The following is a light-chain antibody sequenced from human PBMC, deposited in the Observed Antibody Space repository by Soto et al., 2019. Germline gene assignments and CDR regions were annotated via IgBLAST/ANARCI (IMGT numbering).Light chain of an antibody. J-gene: IGKJ2*01. CDR2: GAS. Sequence: EIVLTQSPGTLSLSPGERATLSCRASQSVSSSYLAWYQQKPGQAPRLLIYGASSRATGIPDRFSGSGSGTDFTRTISRLEPEDVPVYYCQQYGNSPATFGQGPKLEIK. CDR3: QQYGNSPAT. V-gene: IGKV3-20*01. CDR1: QSVSSSY.